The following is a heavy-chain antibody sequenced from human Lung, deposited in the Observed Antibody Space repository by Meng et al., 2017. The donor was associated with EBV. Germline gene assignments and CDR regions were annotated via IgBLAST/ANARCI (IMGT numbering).Heavy chain of an antibody. V-gene: IGHV1-2*06. CDR1: GYTFTGYY. CDR2: INPNNGGA. CDR3: ARDLSGYYSFVDY. Sequence: QVQLVQPGGEVKKPGASVKVSCKASGYTFTGYYMQWVRQAPGQGLEWMGRINPNNGGANYAQQFQGRVTMTTDTSISTAYMELSRLRSDDTAVYYCARDLSGYYSFVDYWGQGTLVTVSS. D-gene: IGHD3-22*01. J-gene: IGHJ4*02.